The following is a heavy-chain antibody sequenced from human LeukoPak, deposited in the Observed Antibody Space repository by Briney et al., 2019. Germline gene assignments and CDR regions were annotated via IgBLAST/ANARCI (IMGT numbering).Heavy chain of an antibody. V-gene: IGHV3-23*01. J-gene: IGHJ4*02. CDR3: AKTAPYSGYDYGPFDY. D-gene: IGHD5-12*01. Sequence: GGSLRLSCAASGFTFSNAWMSWVRQAPGKGLEWVSGISGSGVSTYYADSVKGRFAISRDNSKNTLYLQMNSLRAEDTAVYYCAKTAPYSGYDYGPFDYWGQGTLVTVSS. CDR2: ISGSGVST. CDR1: GFTFSNAW.